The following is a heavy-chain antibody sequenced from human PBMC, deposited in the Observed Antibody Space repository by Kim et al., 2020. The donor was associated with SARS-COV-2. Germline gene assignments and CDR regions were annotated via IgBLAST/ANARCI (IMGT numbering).Heavy chain of an antibody. J-gene: IGHJ6*02. Sequence: GGSLRLSCAASGFIFSSYAMNWVRQAPGKGLEWVSTVSPNGGATYYTDSVMGRFTISRDNSKNTLYLQIDSLRAEDTARYYCSKGAGYSGLGTYLVMDVWSQGTTVAVSS. V-gene: IGHV3-23*01. D-gene: IGHD3-10*01. CDR3: SKGAGYSGLGTYLVMDV. CDR2: VSPNGGAT. CDR1: GFIFSSYA.